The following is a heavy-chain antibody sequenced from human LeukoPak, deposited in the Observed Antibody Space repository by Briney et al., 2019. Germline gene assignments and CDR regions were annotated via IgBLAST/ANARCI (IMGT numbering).Heavy chain of an antibody. Sequence: SETLSLTCTVSGGSISSYYWSWIRQPPGKGLEWIGNIYDSGSTNYHPSLKSRVTISVDTSKNQLSLKLSSVTAADTAVYYCARAVRGTRFDPWGQGTLVTVSS. CDR1: GGSISSYY. CDR2: IYDSGST. CDR3: ARAVRGTRFDP. D-gene: IGHD3-10*01. V-gene: IGHV4-59*01. J-gene: IGHJ5*02.